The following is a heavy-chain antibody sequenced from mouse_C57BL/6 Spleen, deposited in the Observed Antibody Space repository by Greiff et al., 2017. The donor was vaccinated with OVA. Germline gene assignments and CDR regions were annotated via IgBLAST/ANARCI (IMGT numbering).Heavy chain of an antibody. CDR1: GFTFSDSG. Sequence: EVKLMESGGGLVKPGGSLTLSCAVSGFTFSDSGIHWVRQAPEKGLEWVAYISSVSSTIYYADPVKGRFTISRDKAKNTLILQMTRLRSDETAMYYCAREGLGYDGSSLDDWGQGTTLTVSS. J-gene: IGHJ2*01. CDR2: ISSVSSTI. D-gene: IGHD1-1*01. CDR3: AREGLGYDGSSLDD. V-gene: IGHV5-17*01.